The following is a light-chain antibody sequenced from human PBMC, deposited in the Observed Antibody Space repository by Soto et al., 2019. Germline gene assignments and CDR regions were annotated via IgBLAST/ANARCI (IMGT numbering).Light chain of an antibody. CDR1: QSVSSN. CDR3: QQYNNWPPT. J-gene: IGKJ1*01. V-gene: IGKV3-15*01. Sequence: EIVMTQSLATLSVSQGERATLSCRASQSVSSNLAWYQQKPGQAPRLLIYGASTRATGVPARFSGSGSGTEFTLTISSLQSEDFAVYYCQQYNNWPPTFGQGTKV. CDR2: GAS.